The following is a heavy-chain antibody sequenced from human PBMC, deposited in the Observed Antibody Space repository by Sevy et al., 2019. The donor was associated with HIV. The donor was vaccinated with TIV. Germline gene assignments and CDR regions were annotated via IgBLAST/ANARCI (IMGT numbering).Heavy chain of an antibody. D-gene: IGHD6-19*01. CDR1: GFTFSGYW. J-gene: IGHJ4*02. CDR2: LKQDGGDK. V-gene: IGHV3-7*01. Sequence: GGSLRLSCAASGFTFSGYWMNWVRQAPGKGLEWVANLKQDGGDKHYVDSVEGRFTISRDNAKNSLYLQMNSLRVEDTAVYYGAQEQAERFDSWGQGTLVTVSS. CDR3: AQEQAERFDS.